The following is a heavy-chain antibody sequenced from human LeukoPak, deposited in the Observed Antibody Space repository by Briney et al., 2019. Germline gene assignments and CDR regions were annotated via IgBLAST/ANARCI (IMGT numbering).Heavy chain of an antibody. V-gene: IGHV3-23*01. J-gene: IGHJ4*02. CDR2: ISGTGDGT. D-gene: IGHD6-19*01. CDR3: AKGMQSLYYFDN. Sequence: GSLRLSCAASGFTFNNYAMTWVRQAPGKGLEWVSAISGTGDGTYYADSVKGRFTISRDTSKNTLYLQMNSLRAEDTAVYYCAKGMQSLYYFDNWGRGTLVTVSS. CDR1: GFTFNNYA.